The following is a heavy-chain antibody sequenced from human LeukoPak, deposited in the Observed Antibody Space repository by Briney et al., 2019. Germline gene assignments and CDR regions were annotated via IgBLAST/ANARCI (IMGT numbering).Heavy chain of an antibody. CDR2: INPNGGVT. D-gene: IGHD3-22*01. CDR3: ARDRYYDSPGTNPGERALEI. CDR1: GYPFVAYY. V-gene: IGHV1-2*02. Sequence: GASVKVSCKTSGYPFVAYYIHWVRQAPGQGLEWMARINPNGGVTKITQKLQGRITVSRDTSVTTAYMELSGLISDDTALYYCARDRYYDSPGTNPGERALEIWGQGTMITVSS. J-gene: IGHJ3*02.